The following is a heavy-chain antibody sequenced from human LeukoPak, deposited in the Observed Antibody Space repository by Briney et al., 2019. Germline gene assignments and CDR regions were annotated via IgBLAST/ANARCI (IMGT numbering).Heavy chain of an antibody. CDR2: MGSNGNT. J-gene: IGHJ4*02. Sequence: SETLSLTCTVSGDSISSSPYYWGWIRQPPGKGLEWIGSMGSNGNTYYTASLKIRATISIDTSKNQFSLKVTSMTAADTAVYYCAKHRAVGATSEYFDYWGQGTLVTVSS. V-gene: IGHV4-39*01. CDR1: GDSISSSPYY. CDR3: AKHRAVGATSEYFDY. D-gene: IGHD1-26*01.